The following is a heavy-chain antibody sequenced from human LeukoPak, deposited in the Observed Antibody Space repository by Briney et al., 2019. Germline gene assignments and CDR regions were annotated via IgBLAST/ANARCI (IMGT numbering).Heavy chain of an antibody. V-gene: IGHV3-64*01. D-gene: IGHD4-17*01. Sequence: GGSLRPSCAASGFTFSSYAMHWVRQAPGKGLEYVSAISSNGGSTYYANSVKGRFTISRDNSKNTLYLQMGSLRAEDMAVYYCARDREERPGDFHFDYWGQGTMVTVSS. CDR1: GFTFSSYA. CDR2: ISSNGGST. J-gene: IGHJ4*02. CDR3: ARDREERPGDFHFDY.